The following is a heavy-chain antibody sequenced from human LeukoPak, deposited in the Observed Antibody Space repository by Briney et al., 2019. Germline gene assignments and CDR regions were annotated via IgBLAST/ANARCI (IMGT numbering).Heavy chain of an antibody. CDR2: INWNGGST. CDR1: GFTFDDYG. Sequence: PGGSLRLSCAASGFTFDDYGMSWVRQAPGKGLEWVSGINWNGGSTGYADSVKGRFTIPRDNAKNSLYLQMNSLRAEDTALYYCARDHYDILTGYDAFDIWGQGTMVTVSS. D-gene: IGHD3-9*01. CDR3: ARDHYDILTGYDAFDI. J-gene: IGHJ3*02. V-gene: IGHV3-20*04.